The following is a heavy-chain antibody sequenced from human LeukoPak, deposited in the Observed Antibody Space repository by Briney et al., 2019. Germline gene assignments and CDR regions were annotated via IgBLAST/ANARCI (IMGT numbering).Heavy chain of an antibody. J-gene: IGHJ4*02. V-gene: IGHV1-69*06. CDR2: TVPISGTP. CDR3: ARGPGYGAFDY. CDR1: GYAFSTYA. Sequence: SVKVSCKASGYAFSTYAISWVRQAPGQGLEWIGGTVPISGTPQYAQRFHDRVSISADKSTNTVFLHLNSLRSEDTALYYCARGPGYGAFDYWGQGTLVTVS. D-gene: IGHD3-9*01.